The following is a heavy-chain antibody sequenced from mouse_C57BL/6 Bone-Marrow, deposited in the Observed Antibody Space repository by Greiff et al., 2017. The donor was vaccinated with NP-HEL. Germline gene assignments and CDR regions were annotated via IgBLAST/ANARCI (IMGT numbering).Heavy chain of an antibody. CDR1: GYTFTSYW. Sequence: EVQLQQSGTVLARPGASVKMSCKTSGYTFTSYWMHWVKQRPGQGLEWIGDIYPGNSDTSYNQKFKGKAKLTAVTSASTAYMELSSLTNEDSAVYYGTRSPFAYGGQGTRVTVSA. CDR3: TRSPFAY. V-gene: IGHV1-5*01. J-gene: IGHJ3*01. CDR2: IYPGNSDT.